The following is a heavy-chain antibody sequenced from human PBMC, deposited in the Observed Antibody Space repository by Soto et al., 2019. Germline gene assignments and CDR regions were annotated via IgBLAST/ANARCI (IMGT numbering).Heavy chain of an antibody. V-gene: IGHV4-61*08. J-gene: IGHJ5*02. D-gene: IGHD3-22*01. CDR1: GGSISSGAYL. Sequence: SETLSLTCTVSGGSISSGAYLWSWIRQHPGKGLEWIGYMYNTGSTNYNPSLKSRVTISVDTSKNQFSLKLSSVTAADTAVYYCARTSTYYYDSSLLGWFDPWGQGTLVNVSS. CDR2: MYNTGST. CDR3: ARTSTYYYDSSLLGWFDP.